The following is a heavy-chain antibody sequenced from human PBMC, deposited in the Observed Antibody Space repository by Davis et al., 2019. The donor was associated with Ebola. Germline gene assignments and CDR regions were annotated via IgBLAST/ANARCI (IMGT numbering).Heavy chain of an antibody. CDR2: INHSGST. J-gene: IGHJ4*02. CDR3: ARSSGYSGYALDY. Sequence: MPGGSLRLSCAVYGGSFSGYYWSWIRQPPGKGLEWIGEINHSGSTNYNPSLKSRVTISVDTSTNKFSLKLSSVTAADTAVYYCARSSGYSGYALDYWGQGTLVTVSS. V-gene: IGHV4-34*01. D-gene: IGHD5-12*01. CDR1: GGSFSGYY.